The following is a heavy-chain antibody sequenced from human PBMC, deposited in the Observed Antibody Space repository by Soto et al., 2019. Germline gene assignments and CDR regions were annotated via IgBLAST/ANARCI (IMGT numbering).Heavy chain of an antibody. V-gene: IGHV4-30-4*01. CDR2: IYYSGST. Sequence: QVQLQESGPGLVKPSQTLSLTCTVSGGSISSGDYYWSWIRQPPGKGLEWIGYIYYSGSTYYNPSLNTLGTISVDTSQNQFALKLSYVTAADTDVYYCAGGRRMGYYGSGSDDFDYWGQGTLVTVSS. J-gene: IGHJ4*02. D-gene: IGHD3-10*01. CDR1: GGSISSGDYY. CDR3: AGGRRMGYYGSGSDDFDY.